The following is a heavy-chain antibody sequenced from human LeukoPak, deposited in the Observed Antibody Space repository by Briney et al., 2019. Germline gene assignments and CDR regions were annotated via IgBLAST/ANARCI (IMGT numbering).Heavy chain of an antibody. CDR1: GFTFSDYY. Sequence: GGPLRLSCAASGFTFSDYYMIWIRHAPGKGGEWGSYISSCGSTIYYADSVTGRFTISRDNAKNSLYLQMNSLRAEDTAVYYCARDTGAYYDSGGLDYWGQGTLVTVSS. CDR3: ARDTGAYYDSGGLDY. V-gene: IGHV3-11*04. CDR2: ISSCGSTI. J-gene: IGHJ4*02. D-gene: IGHD3-22*01.